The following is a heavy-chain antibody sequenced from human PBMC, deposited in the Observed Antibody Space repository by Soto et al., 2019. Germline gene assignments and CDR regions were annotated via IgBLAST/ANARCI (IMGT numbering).Heavy chain of an antibody. CDR2: ISYDGSNK. V-gene: IGHV3-30-3*01. CDR3: ARDPRYNHLDY. D-gene: IGHD1-1*01. Sequence: QVQLVESGGGVVQPGRSLRLSCAASGFTFSSYAMHWVRQAPGKGLEWVAVISYDGSNKYYADSVKGRFTISRDNSKNTLYLQMNSLRAEDTAVDYCARDPRYNHLDYWGQGTLVTVSS. J-gene: IGHJ4*02. CDR1: GFTFSSYA.